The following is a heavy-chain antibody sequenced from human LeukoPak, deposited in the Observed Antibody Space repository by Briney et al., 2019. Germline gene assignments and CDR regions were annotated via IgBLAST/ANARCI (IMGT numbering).Heavy chain of an antibody. CDR1: GGSISSSSYY. J-gene: IGHJ4*02. V-gene: IGHV4-39*01. CDR3: AGQVVRGESDY. D-gene: IGHD3-10*01. Sequence: SETLSLTCTVSGGSISSSSYYWGWIRQPPGKGLEWIGSIYYSGSTYYNPSLKSRVTISVDTSKNQFSLKLSSVTAADTAVYYCAGQVVRGESDYWGQGTLVTVSS. CDR2: IYYSGST.